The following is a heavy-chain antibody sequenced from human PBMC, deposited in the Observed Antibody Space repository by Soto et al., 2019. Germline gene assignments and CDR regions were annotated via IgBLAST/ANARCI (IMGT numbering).Heavy chain of an antibody. J-gene: IGHJ5*01. V-gene: IGHV1-69*01. CDR1: GGTFSSYA. CDR3: ATSTRCAAAAYS. CDR2: IIPMFAPT. D-gene: IGHD6-13*01. Sequence: HVQLVQSGAEVKTLWSSVKVSCRASGGTFSSYALTWVRQAPGQGLEWMGGIIPMFAPTNYAPKFQGRVTITAYESTSTAYMELSSLTSKDTAVFYCATSTRCAAAAYSGGHGSLVTVSS.